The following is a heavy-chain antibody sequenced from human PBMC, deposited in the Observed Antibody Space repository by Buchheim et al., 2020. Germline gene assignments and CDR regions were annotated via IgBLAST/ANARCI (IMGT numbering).Heavy chain of an antibody. V-gene: IGHV3-7*01. CDR3: ARLSLSSSWYFDY. J-gene: IGHJ4*02. CDR1: GFTFSSYW. D-gene: IGHD6-13*01. Sequence: EVQLVESGGGLVQPGGSLRLSCAASGFTFSSYWMSWVRQAPGKGLEWVANIKQDGSEKYYVDSVKGRFTISRDNAKNSLYLQMNSLRAEDTAVYYCARLSLSSSWYFDYWGQGTLVTVSS. CDR2: IKQDGSEK.